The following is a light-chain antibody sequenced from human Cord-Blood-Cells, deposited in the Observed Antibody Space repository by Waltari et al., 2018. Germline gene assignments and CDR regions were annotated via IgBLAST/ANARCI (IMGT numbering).Light chain of an antibody. V-gene: IGLV2-14*01. CDR2: DVS. Sequence: QSALTQPASVSGSPGQSITISCTGTSSDVGGYNYVSWYQQHPGKAPKLMISDVSKRPSGVSNRLSGSKSGNTASLTISGLQAEDEADYYCSSYTSSSTLVFGGGTKLTVL. J-gene: IGLJ2*01. CDR3: SSYTSSSTLV. CDR1: SSDVGGYNY.